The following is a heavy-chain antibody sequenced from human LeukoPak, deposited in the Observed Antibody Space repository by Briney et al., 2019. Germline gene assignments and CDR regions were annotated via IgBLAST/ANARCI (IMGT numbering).Heavy chain of an antibody. D-gene: IGHD3-10*01. J-gene: IGHJ6*03. CDR2: IHNSGST. Sequence: PSETLSLTCTVSGGSISSYYWSWIRQPPGKGLEWIGYIHNSGSTNYNPSLKSRVTISVDTSKKQFSLKLSSGTAADTAVYYCARVEEGYGSGRRENYYYYYMDVWGKGTTVTISS. CDR3: ARVEEGYGSGRRENYYYYYMDV. CDR1: GGSISSYY. V-gene: IGHV4-59*01.